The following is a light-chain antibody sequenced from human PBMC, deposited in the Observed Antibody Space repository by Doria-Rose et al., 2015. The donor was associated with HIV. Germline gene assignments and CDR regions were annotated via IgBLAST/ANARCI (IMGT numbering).Light chain of an antibody. CDR3: QQFASSLPT. J-gene: IGKJ1*01. CDR2: GAS. V-gene: IGKV3-20*01. Sequence: TQSPGTLSLSPGERATLSCRASQSVTSNYLAWYQQKTGQAPRLLIYGASTRATDIPDRFSGSGSGTDFTLTITRLEPEDFAVYYCQQFASSLPTFGQGTKVEIK. CDR1: QSVTSNY.